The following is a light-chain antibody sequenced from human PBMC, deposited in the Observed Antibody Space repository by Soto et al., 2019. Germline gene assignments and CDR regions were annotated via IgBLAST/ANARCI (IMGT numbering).Light chain of an antibody. CDR3: QQYNDWPPVT. Sequence: IVMTQSPATLSVSPGERGTLSCRASQTAYNNLAWYQQKPGQSPRLLIYAASTRATGFPARFSGSGFGTEFTLTVSSLQSEDFAVYDWQQYNDWPPVTFGGGTKVEIK. CDR1: QTAYNN. CDR2: AAS. V-gene: IGKV3-15*01. J-gene: IGKJ4*01.